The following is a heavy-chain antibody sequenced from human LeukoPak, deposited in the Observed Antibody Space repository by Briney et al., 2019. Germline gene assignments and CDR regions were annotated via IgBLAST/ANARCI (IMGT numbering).Heavy chain of an antibody. J-gene: IGHJ4*02. CDR1: GFTFRSHA. CDR2: IGSNGDRT. Sequence: GGSLRLSCAASGFTFRSHARSWVRQASGKGLEWVSIIGSNGDRTFYADSVKGRFTIARDNSKNTLYLQMNSQRREDTAVYYCVKDLARYYDASEYVPITFWAQGPLDSVSS. D-gene: IGHD3-22*01. V-gene: IGHV3-23*01. CDR3: VKDLARYYDASEYVPITF.